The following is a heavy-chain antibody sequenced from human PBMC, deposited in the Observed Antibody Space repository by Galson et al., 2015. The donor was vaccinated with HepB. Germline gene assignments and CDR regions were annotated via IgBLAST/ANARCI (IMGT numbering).Heavy chain of an antibody. CDR1: GYTFTSYG. D-gene: IGHD3-3*01. CDR2: ISAYNGNT. CDR3: AREQLRFLEWKYYDMDV. V-gene: IGHV1-18*04. Sequence: SVKVSCKASGYTFTSYGISWVRQAPGQGLEWMGWISAYNGNTNYAQKLQGRVTMTTDTSTSTAYMELRSLRSDDTAVYYCAREQLRFLEWKYYDMDVWGQGTTVTVSS. J-gene: IGHJ6*02.